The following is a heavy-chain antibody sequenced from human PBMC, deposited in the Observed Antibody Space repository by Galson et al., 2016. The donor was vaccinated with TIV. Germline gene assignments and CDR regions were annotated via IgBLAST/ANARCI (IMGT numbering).Heavy chain of an antibody. J-gene: IGHJ6*02. CDR2: ISDSGNT. Sequence: SLRLSCASSGLAVDKNYMTWVRQAPGKGLEWVALISDSGNTYYSEYVRGRFTISRDSSRNTLYLQMSGLRAEDTAVYYCARDRVIDAYYYHYTYGMDVWGQGTTVTVSS. D-gene: IGHD3-22*01. CDR3: ARDRVIDAYYYHYTYGMDV. CDR1: GLAVDKNY. V-gene: IGHV3-66*03.